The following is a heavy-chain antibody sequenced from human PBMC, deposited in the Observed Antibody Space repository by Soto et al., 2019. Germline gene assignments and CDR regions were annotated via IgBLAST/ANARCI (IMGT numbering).Heavy chain of an antibody. CDR3: ARDKTRVASVGIHYYCYLGMDV. Sequence: GGSLRLSCAASGFTFSSYAMHWVRQAPGKGLEWVTVISYDGSNKYYADSVKGRFTISRDNSKNTLYLQMNSLRAEDTAVYYSARDKTRVASVGIHYYCYLGMDVWGQGTTVTVSS. CDR1: GFTFSSYA. V-gene: IGHV3-30-3*01. J-gene: IGHJ6*02. D-gene: IGHD1-26*01. CDR2: ISYDGSNK.